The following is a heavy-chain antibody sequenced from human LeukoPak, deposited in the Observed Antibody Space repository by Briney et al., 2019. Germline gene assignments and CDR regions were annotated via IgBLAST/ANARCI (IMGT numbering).Heavy chain of an antibody. CDR1: GGSISSYY. Sequence: SETLSLTCTVSGGSISSYYWSWIRQPPGKGLEWIGSIYSSGNTNYNPSLKSRVTISVDTSKNRFSLMLTSVTAADTAVYYCARGVVITGLDYWGQGTLVTVSS. CDR2: IYSSGNT. D-gene: IGHD3-3*01. V-gene: IGHV4-59*01. J-gene: IGHJ4*02. CDR3: ARGVVITGLDY.